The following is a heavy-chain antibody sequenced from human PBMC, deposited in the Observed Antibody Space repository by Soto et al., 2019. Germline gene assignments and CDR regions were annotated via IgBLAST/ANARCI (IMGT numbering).Heavy chain of an antibody. CDR3: ARAGGYGDLDY. CDR1: GGTFSSYT. V-gene: IGHV1-69*02. Sequence: QVQLVQSGAEVKKPGSSVKVSCKASGGTFSSYTISWVRQAPGQGLEWMGRIIPILGIANYAQKFQGRVTITADKSTSTAYMELSSLRSEDTTVYYCARAGGYGDLDYWGQGTLVTVSS. J-gene: IGHJ4*02. D-gene: IGHD4-17*01. CDR2: IIPILGIA.